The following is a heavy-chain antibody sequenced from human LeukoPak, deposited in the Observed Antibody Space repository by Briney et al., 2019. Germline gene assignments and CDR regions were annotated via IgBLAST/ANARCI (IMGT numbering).Heavy chain of an antibody. CDR2: ISGVSTYI. D-gene: IGHD2-2*01. CDR3: TRDVFATVPAASYYYIDV. CDR1: GFTFSSYS. V-gene: IGHV3-21*01. J-gene: IGHJ6*03. Sequence: GGSLRLSCAASGFTFSSYSMNWVRQAPGEGLEWVSSISGVSTYIYYADSVKGRFTISRENAKNSLYLQMNSLRAEDTAVYYCTRDVFATVPAASYYYIDVWGKGTTVTVSS.